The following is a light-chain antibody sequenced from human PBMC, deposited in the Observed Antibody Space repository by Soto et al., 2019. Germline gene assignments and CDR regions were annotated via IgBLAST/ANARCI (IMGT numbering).Light chain of an antibody. J-gene: IGLJ3*02. CDR1: SSDVGAYNY. CDR3: TSYTSRSTVL. Sequence: QSVLTQPASVSGSPGQSITLSCTGTSSDVGAYNYVSWYQHHPGKAPKLIIHEVTYRPSGVSDRFSGSKSGNTASLTISGLQTEDEADYYCTSYTSRSTVLFGGGTKLTVL. CDR2: EVT. V-gene: IGLV2-14*01.